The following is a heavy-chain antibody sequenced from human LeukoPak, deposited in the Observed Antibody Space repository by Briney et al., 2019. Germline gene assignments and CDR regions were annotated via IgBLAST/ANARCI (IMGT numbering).Heavy chain of an antibody. V-gene: IGHV3-7*01. Sequence: GGSLRLSCAASGFTFSNAWMSWVRQAPGKGLAWVANITEGGDVKYYVDSVKGRFTISRDNTKNSLYLQMTSLRADDTAVYYCARVGKNGWDFDHWGQGTLVTVSS. CDR1: GFTFSNAW. CDR3: ARVGKNGWDFDH. CDR2: ITEGGDVK. D-gene: IGHD6-19*01. J-gene: IGHJ4*02.